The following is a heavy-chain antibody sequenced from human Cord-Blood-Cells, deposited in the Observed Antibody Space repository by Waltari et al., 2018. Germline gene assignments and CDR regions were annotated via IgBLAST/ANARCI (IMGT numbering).Heavy chain of an antibody. CDR1: GCSISSSSSY. J-gene: IGHJ6*03. CDR2: IYYSGST. D-gene: IGHD1-7*01. V-gene: IGHV4-39*01. CDR3: ANGAGTIYYYYMDV. Sequence: QLQLQESGPGLVKPSETLSLTCTVSGCSISSSSSYWGWIRQPPGKGLEWIGSIYYSGSTYYNPSLKSRVTISVDTSKNQFSLKLSSVTAADTAVYYCANGAGTIYYYYMDVWGKGTTVTVSS.